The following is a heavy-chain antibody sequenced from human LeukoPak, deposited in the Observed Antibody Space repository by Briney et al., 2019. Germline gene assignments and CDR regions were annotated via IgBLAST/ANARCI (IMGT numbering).Heavy chain of an antibody. CDR1: GFIFSSYR. Sequence: PGGSLRLSSAASGFIFSSYRMNWVRQAPGQGLKCVSSISSSGTYFYYADPVKGRFTISRDNAKNSLYLQMNSLRAEDTAVYYCARDPPWDCSSTRCYDGAFDIWGQGTMVTVSS. D-gene: IGHD2-2*01. CDR3: ARDPPWDCSSTRCYDGAFDI. CDR2: ISSSGTYF. V-gene: IGHV3-21*01. J-gene: IGHJ3*02.